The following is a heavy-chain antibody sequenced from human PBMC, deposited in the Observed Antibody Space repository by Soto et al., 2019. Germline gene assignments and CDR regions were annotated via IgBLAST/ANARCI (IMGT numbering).Heavy chain of an antibody. CDR2: ITGSGGST. CDR3: TKGTCTSRPFFLAH. CDR1: GFTFSSYA. J-gene: IGHJ4*02. D-gene: IGHD2-2*01. V-gene: IGHV3-23*01. Sequence: EVQLLESGGGLVQPGGSLRLSCAASGFTFSSYAMSWVRQTPGKGLEWVSAITGSGGSTYYADSVKGRFTISRDNSLMTRFVKMKALVAENTSVYYCTKGTCTSRPFFLAHWAPGTMVTVTS.